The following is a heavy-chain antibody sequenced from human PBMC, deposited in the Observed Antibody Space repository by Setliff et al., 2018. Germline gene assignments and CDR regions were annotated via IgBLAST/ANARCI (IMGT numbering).Heavy chain of an antibody. CDR1: GYTFTTYC. Sequence: GASVKVSCKASGYTFTTYCMHWVRQAPGQGLEWMGVINPSDGSTTYAQKFQGRVKTTRDTSTNTVYMQLSSLRSEDTAVYYCARESTAKNFWGEYSDYWGQGTLVTVSS. CDR2: INPSDGST. J-gene: IGHJ4*02. V-gene: IGHV1-46*01. CDR3: ARESTAKNFWGEYSDY. D-gene: IGHD3-3*01.